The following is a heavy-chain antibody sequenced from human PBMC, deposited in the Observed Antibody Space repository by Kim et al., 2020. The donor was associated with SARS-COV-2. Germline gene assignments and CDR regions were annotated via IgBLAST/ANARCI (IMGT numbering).Heavy chain of an antibody. CDR2: INHSGST. CDR3: ARWGYDSTSLDY. Sequence: SETLSLTCAVYGGSFSGYYWSWIRQPPGKGLEWIGEINHSGSTNYNPSLKSRVTISVDTSKNQFSPKLSSVTASDTAVYYCARWGYDSTSLDYWRQGTLV. V-gene: IGHV4-34*01. D-gene: IGHD3-22*01. CDR1: GGSFSGYY. J-gene: IGHJ4*02.